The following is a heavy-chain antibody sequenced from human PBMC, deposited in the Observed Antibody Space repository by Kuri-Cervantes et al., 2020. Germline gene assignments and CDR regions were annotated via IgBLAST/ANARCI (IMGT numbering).Heavy chain of an antibody. CDR2: IYYNGST. Sequence: SETLSLTCTVSGGPIRSSSNYWGWIRQPPGKGLEWIGSIYYNGSTYYNPSLKSRVTISVDTSKNQFSLKLTSVTAADTAVYYCATVPGTPLGFYYMDVWGQGTTVTVSS. CDR3: ATVPGTPLGFYYMDV. CDR1: GGPIRSSSNY. J-gene: IGHJ6*03. D-gene: IGHD1/OR15-1a*01. V-gene: IGHV4-39*01.